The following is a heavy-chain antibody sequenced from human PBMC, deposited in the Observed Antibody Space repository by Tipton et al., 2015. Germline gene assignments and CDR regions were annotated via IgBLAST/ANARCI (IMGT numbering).Heavy chain of an antibody. J-gene: IGHJ4*02. Sequence: SLRLSCEASGFTFSSYAMSWVRQAPGKGLEWVAIMWYDGNRKYNADSVKGRFTISRDSSKNTLYLEMNSLRAEDTAVYYCAREVWNYGSSGYDYWGQGTLVTVSS. CDR3: AREVWNYGSSGYDY. D-gene: IGHD3-22*01. CDR2: MWYDGNRK. CDR1: GFTFSSYA. V-gene: IGHV3-33*08.